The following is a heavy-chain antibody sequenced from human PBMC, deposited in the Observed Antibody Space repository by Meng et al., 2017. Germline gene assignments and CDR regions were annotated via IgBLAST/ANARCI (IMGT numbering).Heavy chain of an antibody. CDR3: ARAEGGSGWYSADYYYGMDV. V-gene: IGHV4-59*01. CDR1: GGSISSYY. Sequence: SETLSLTCTVSGGSISSYYWSWIRQSPGKGLEWIGYIYYSGSTNYNPSLKSRVTISVDTSKNQFSLKLSSVTAADTAVYYCARAEGGSGWYSADYYYGMDVWGQGTTVTVSS. J-gene: IGHJ6*02. CDR2: IYYSGST. D-gene: IGHD6-19*01.